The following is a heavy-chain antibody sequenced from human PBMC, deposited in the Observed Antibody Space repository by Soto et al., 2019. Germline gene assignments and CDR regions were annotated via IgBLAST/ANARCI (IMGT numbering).Heavy chain of an antibody. V-gene: IGHV3-30*18. CDR2: ISYDGSNK. Sequence: QVQLVESGGGVVQPGRSLRLSCAASGFTFSSYGMHWVRQAPGKGLKWVAVISYDGSNKYYADSVKGRFTISRDNSKNTLYLQMNSLRAEDTAVYYCAKDWDIVVVTAIRYGMDVWGQGTTVTVSS. CDR1: GFTFSSYG. D-gene: IGHD2-21*02. J-gene: IGHJ6*02. CDR3: AKDWDIVVVTAIRYGMDV.